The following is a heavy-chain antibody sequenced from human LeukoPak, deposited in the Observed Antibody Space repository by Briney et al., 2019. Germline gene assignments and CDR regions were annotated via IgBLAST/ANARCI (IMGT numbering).Heavy chain of an antibody. V-gene: IGHV3-23*01. CDR2: ISGSGGST. CDR1: GFTFSSYA. J-gene: IGHJ4*02. CDR3: ATSSRASSGYSSL. D-gene: IGHD3-22*01. Sequence: GGSLRLSCTASGFTFSSYAMSWVRQAPGKGLEWVSAISGSGGSTYYADSVKGRFTISRDNSKNTLYLQMNSLRAEDTAVYYCATSSRASSGYSSLWGQGTLVTVSS.